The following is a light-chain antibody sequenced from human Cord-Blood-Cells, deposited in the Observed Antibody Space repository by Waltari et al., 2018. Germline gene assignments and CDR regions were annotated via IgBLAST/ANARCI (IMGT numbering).Light chain of an antibody. CDR3: QQRSNWPT. Sequence: EIVLTQSPAPLSLSPGERATLPCRASQSVSSYLAWYQQKPGQAPRLLIYDASNRATGIPARFSGSGSGTDFTLTISSLEPEDFAVYYCQQRSNWPTFGPGTKVDIK. V-gene: IGKV3-11*01. J-gene: IGKJ3*01. CDR1: QSVSSY. CDR2: DAS.